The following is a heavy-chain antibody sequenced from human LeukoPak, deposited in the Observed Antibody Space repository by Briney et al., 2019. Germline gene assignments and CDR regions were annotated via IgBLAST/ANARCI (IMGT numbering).Heavy chain of an antibody. CDR2: IYYSGST. J-gene: IGHJ6*02. CDR1: GGSISSYY. V-gene: IGHV4-59*01. Sequence: PSETLSLTCTVSGGSISSYYWSWIRQPPGKGLEWIGYIYYSGSTNYNPSLKSRVTISVDTSKNQFSLKLSSVTAADTAVYYCARAGAGTNYYYYYGMDVWGQETTVTVSS. CDR3: ARAGAGTNYYYYYGMDV. D-gene: IGHD1/OR15-1a*01.